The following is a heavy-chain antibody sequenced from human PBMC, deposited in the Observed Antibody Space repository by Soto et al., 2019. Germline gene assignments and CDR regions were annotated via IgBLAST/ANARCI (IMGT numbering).Heavy chain of an antibody. J-gene: IGHJ6*02. CDR2: INRYSGGT. D-gene: IGHD3-16*01. V-gene: IGHV1-2*02. Sequence: QVPVVQSGAEVKKPGASVKVSCKASGYTFTGYHMHWVRQAPGQGLEWMGWINRYSGGTKYSQKFQGRVTMTRDTSISTAYMELSRLRSDDTAVYFCARAGGSDYVHGMDVWGQGTTVTVYS. CDR3: ARAGGSDYVHGMDV. CDR1: GYTFTGYH.